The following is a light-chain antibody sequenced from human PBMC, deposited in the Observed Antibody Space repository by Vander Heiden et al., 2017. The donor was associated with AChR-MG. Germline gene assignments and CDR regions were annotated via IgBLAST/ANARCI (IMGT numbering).Light chain of an antibody. CDR1: QSVSSN. CDR2: GAS. J-gene: IGKJ1*01. Sequence: EIVMTQSPATLSVSPGERATLSCRASQSVSSNLAWYQQKPGQAPRLLISGASTRATGIPARFSGSGYGTEFTLTISSRQSEDFAVYYCQQYKIWLPQTFGQRTKVEIK. CDR3: QQYKIWLPQT. V-gene: IGKV3-15*01.